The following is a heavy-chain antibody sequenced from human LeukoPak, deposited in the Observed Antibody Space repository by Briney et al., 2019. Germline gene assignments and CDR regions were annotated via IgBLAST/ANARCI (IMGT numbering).Heavy chain of an antibody. V-gene: IGHV4-59*01. D-gene: IGHD1-26*01. J-gene: IGHJ5*02. CDR1: GGSISSYY. CDR3: AKDPGRWEPLFS. Sequence: SETLSLTCTVSGGSISSYYWSWIRQTPGKGLEWIGYIYYSESATCNPSLKSRVTISVDTSKNQFSLKLSSVTAADTAVYYCAKDPGRWEPLFSWGQGTPVTVSS. CDR2: IYYSESA.